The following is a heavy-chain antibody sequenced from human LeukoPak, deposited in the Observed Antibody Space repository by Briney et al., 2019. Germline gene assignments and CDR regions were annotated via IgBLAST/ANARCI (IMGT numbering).Heavy chain of an antibody. CDR2: INPNSGGT. Sequence: ASVKVSCKASGYTFTGYYMHWVRQAPGQGLEWMGWINPNSGGTNYAQKFQGWVTMTRDTSISTACMELSRLRSDDTAVYYCARGIAVAGPGEHNIDYWGQGTLVTVSS. D-gene: IGHD6-19*01. J-gene: IGHJ4*02. V-gene: IGHV1-2*04. CDR3: ARGIAVAGPGEHNIDY. CDR1: GYTFTGYY.